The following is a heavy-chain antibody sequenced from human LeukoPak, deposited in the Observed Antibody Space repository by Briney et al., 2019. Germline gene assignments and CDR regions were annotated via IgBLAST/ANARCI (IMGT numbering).Heavy chain of an antibody. D-gene: IGHD3-22*01. J-gene: IGHJ4*02. Sequence: GGSLRLSCAASGFTFSSYAMSWVRQAPGKGLEWVAVISYDGSNKYYADSVKGRFTISRDNSKNTLYLRMNSLRAEDTAVYYCARDRGKGSSGYYYFDYWGQGTLVTVSS. V-gene: IGHV3-30-3*01. CDR1: GFTFSSYA. CDR3: ARDRGKGSSGYYYFDY. CDR2: ISYDGSNK.